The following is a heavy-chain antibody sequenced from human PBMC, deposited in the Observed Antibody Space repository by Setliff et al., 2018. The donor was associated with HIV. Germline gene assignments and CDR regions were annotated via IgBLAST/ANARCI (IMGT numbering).Heavy chain of an antibody. J-gene: IGHJ4*02. CDR1: GYPFDYYW. CDR2: IYSGDSDA. D-gene: IGHD6-6*01. V-gene: IGHV5-51*01. CDR3: ARESARLEYFYS. Sequence: GESLKISCKTSGYPFDYYWIGWVRQMPGKGLEWMGIIYSGDSDATYSPSFKGRFTISRDNSKNSLFLQMNSLRAEDTAVYYCARESARLEYFYSWGQGTLVTVSS.